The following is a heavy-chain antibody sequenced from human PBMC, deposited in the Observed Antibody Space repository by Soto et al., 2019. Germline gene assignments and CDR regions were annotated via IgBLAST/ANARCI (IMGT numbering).Heavy chain of an antibody. V-gene: IGHV4-30-4*01. CDR2: IYYSGST. D-gene: IGHD6-6*01. Sequence: SETLSLTCTVSGGSISSGAYYWSWIRQPPGKGLEWIGYIYYSGSTYYNPSLKRRVTISVDTSKNQFSLKLSSVTAADTAVYYCARVNSSSDYYFDYWGQGTLVTVSS. CDR1: GGSISSGAYY. CDR3: ARVNSSSDYYFDY. J-gene: IGHJ4*02.